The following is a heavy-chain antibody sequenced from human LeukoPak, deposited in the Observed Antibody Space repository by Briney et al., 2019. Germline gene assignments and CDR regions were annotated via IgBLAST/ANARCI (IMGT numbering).Heavy chain of an antibody. Sequence: SETLSLTCTVSGGSLSSGDYYWSWIRQPPGKGLEWIGYIYYSGSTYYNPSLKSRVTISVDTSKNQFSLKLSSVTAADTAVYYCARRPTYDDFWSGYQGAAFDIWGQGTMVTVSS. CDR1: GGSLSSGDYY. CDR2: IYYSGST. CDR3: ARRPTYDDFWSGYQGAAFDI. D-gene: IGHD3-3*01. J-gene: IGHJ3*02. V-gene: IGHV4-30-4*08.